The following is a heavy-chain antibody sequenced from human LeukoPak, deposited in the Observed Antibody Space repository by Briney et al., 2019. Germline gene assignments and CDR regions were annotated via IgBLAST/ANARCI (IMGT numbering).Heavy chain of an antibody. CDR2: ISYDGSNK. CDR3: ARVHNYYMDAFDI. D-gene: IGHD1-1*01. J-gene: IGHJ3*02. CDR1: RFTFCSYS. Sequence: GGSLRLSCAASRFTFCSYSMHGVREAPGKGLEWGAVISYDGSNKYYADSVKGRFTISRDNSKNTLYLQMNSLRAEDTAVYYCARVHNYYMDAFDIWGQGTMVTVSS. V-gene: IGHV3-30*03.